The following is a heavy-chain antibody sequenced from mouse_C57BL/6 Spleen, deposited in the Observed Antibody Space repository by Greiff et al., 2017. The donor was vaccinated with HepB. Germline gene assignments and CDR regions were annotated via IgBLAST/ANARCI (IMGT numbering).Heavy chain of an antibody. J-gene: IGHJ1*03. Sequence: QVQLQQPGAELVKPGASVKLSCKASGYTFTSYWMPWVKQRPGRGLEWIGRIDPNSGGTKYNEKFKSKATLTVDKPSSTAYMQLSSLTTEDSAVYNCARGSAVVDEWNFDDWGKGTTVTVSS. CDR3: ARGSAVVDEWNFDD. D-gene: IGHD1-1*01. V-gene: IGHV1-72*01. CDR1: GYTFTSYW. CDR2: IDPNSGGT.